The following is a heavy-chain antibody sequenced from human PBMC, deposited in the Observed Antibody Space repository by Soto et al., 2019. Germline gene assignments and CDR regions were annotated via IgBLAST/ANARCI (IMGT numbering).Heavy chain of an antibody. Sequence: PGGSLRLSCAASGFTFSSYGMHWVRQAPGKGLEWVAVIWYDGSNKYYADSVKGRFTISRDNSKNTLYLQMNSLRAEDTAVYYCARGNHCSGGSCYSYDLDYWGQGTLVTVSS. J-gene: IGHJ4*02. CDR2: IWYDGSNK. D-gene: IGHD2-15*01. CDR1: GFTFSSYG. CDR3: ARGNHCSGGSCYSYDLDY. V-gene: IGHV3-33*01.